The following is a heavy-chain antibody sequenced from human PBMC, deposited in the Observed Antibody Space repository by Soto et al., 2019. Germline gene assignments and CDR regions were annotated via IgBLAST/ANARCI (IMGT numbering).Heavy chain of an antibody. CDR2: ISSSGSTT. J-gene: IGHJ6*02. Sequence: EVRLVESGGGLVQPGGSLRLSCAASGFIFSSYEMNWVRQAPGTGLEWVSYISSSGSTTYYAASVKGRFTISRDNAKNSLYLQMNSLRAEDSAVYYCARENRMDVWGQGTTVTVSS. V-gene: IGHV3-48*03. CDR3: ARENRMDV. CDR1: GFIFSSYE.